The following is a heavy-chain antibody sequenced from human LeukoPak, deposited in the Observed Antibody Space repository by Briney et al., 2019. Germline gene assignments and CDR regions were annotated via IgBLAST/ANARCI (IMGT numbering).Heavy chain of an antibody. CDR2: INPSGGST. CDR1: GYTFTSYY. J-gene: IGHJ6*03. V-gene: IGHV1-46*01. Sequence: ASVKVSCKASGYTFTSYYMHWVRQAPGQGLEWMGIINPSGGSTSYAQKFQGRVTMTRNTSISTAYMELSSLRSEDTAVYYCARGIGGYSYGYYMDVWGKGTTVTISS. D-gene: IGHD5-18*01. CDR3: ARGIGGYSYGYYMDV.